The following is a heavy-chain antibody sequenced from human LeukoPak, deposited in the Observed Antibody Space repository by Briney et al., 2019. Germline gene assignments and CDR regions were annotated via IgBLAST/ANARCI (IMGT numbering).Heavy chain of an antibody. CDR2: ISGSGGST. J-gene: IGHJ4*02. CDR3: AKGAISRYSSSWDTLFDY. D-gene: IGHD6-13*01. Sequence: GGSLRLSCAASGFTFSSYAMSWVRQAPRKGLEWVSAISGSGGSTYYADSVKGRFTISRDNSKNTLYLQMNSLRAEDTAVYYCAKGAISRYSSSWDTLFDYWGQGTLVTVSS. CDR1: GFTFSSYA. V-gene: IGHV3-23*01.